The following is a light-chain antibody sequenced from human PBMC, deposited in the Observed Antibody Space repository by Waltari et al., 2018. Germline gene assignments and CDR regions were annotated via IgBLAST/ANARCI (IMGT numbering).Light chain of an antibody. Sequence: SYVVTQPPSVSVDPGETATITCGGDNIGTYSVHWYQQKAGQAPGLVIFYDRDRPSGIPDRFSGSNSGNTATLTISRVEAGDEARYYCHVWHPHVDPGVFGTGTEVTVL. CDR1: NIGTYS. V-gene: IGLV3-21*04. CDR2: YDR. CDR3: HVWHPHVDPGV. J-gene: IGLJ1*01.